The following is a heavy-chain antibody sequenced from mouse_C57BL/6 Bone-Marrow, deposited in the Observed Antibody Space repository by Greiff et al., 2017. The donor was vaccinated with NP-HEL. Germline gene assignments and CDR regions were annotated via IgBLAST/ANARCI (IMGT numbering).Heavy chain of an antibody. CDR2: ISYDGSN. V-gene: IGHV3-6*01. Sequence: EVQLQESGPGLVKPSQSLSLTCSVTGYSITSGYYWNWIRQFPGNKLEWMGYISYDGSNNYNPSLKNRISITRDTSKNQFFLKLNSVTTEDTATYYCASYDYDHAMDYWGQGTSVTVSS. J-gene: IGHJ4*01. CDR3: ASYDYDHAMDY. D-gene: IGHD2-4*01. CDR1: GYSITSGYY.